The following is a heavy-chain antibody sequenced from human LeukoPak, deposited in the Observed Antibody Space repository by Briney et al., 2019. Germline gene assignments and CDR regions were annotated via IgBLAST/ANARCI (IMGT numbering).Heavy chain of an antibody. D-gene: IGHD3-10*01. Sequence: ASVKVSCKASGYTFTSYGISWVRQAPGQGLEWMGWISAYNGNTNYAQKLQGRVTMTTDTSTSTAYMELRSLRSDDTAVYYCARDQFTMVRGVIGYWGQGTLVTVSS. J-gene: IGHJ4*02. CDR3: ARDQFTMVRGVIGY. V-gene: IGHV1-18*01. CDR2: ISAYNGNT. CDR1: GYTFTSYG.